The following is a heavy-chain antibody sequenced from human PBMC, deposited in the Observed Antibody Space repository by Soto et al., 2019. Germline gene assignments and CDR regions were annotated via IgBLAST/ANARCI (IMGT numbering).Heavy chain of an antibody. CDR2: IWYDGSNK. CDR1: GFTFSRYG. D-gene: IGHD4-17*01. CDR3: ARDRSDYGGVDY. V-gene: IGHV3-33*01. J-gene: IGHJ4*02. Sequence: QVQLVESGGGVVQPGRSLRVSCGVSGFTFSRYGIHWVRQAPGKGLEWVAMIWYDGSNKFYADSVKGRFTISRDDSKNTVYLQMNSLRAEDTAIYSCARDRSDYGGVDYWGQGTLVTVSS.